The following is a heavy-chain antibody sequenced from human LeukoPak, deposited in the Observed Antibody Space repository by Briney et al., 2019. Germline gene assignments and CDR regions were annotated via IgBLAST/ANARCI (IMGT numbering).Heavy chain of an antibody. CDR3: ARGPREGADYSYYYMDV. Sequence: SETLSLTCAVYGGSFSGYYWSWIRQPPGKGLEWIGEINHSGSTNYNPSLKSRVTISVDTSKNQSSLKLTSVTAADTAVYYCARGPREGADYSYYYMDVWGKGTTVTISS. CDR2: INHSGST. V-gene: IGHV4-34*01. CDR1: GGSFSGYY. J-gene: IGHJ6*03. D-gene: IGHD3-16*01.